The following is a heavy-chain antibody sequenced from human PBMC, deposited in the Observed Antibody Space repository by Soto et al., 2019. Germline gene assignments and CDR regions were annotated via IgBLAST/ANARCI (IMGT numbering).Heavy chain of an antibody. V-gene: IGHV3-23*01. Sequence: GGSLRLSCAASGFTFSSYAMSWVRQAPGKGLEWVSAISGSGGSTYYADSVKGRFTISRDNSKNTLYLQMNSLRAEDTAVYCCAKDRGGYCSSTSCYNWFDPWGQGTLVTVSS. CDR2: ISGSGGST. CDR1: GFTFSSYA. D-gene: IGHD2-2*03. J-gene: IGHJ5*02. CDR3: AKDRGGYCSSTSCYNWFDP.